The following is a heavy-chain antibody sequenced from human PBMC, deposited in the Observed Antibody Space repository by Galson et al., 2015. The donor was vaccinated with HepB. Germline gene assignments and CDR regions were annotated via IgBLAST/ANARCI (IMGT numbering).Heavy chain of an antibody. J-gene: IGHJ5*02. CDR1: GFTFSSYG. D-gene: IGHD5-18*01. CDR2: ISYDGSNK. V-gene: IGHV3-30*18. CDR3: AKGYSYGHP. Sequence: SLRLSCAASGFTFSSYGMHWVRQAPGKGLEWVAVISYDGSNKYYADSVKGRFTISRDNSKNTLYLQMNSLRAEDTAVYYCAKGYSYGHPWGQGTLVTVSS.